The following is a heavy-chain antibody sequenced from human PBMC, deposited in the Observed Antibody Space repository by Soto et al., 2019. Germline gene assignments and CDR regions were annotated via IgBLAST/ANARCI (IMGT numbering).Heavy chain of an antibody. D-gene: IGHD2-2*01. Sequence: QVQLVQSGAEVKKPGASVKVSCKASGYTFTSYGISWVRQAPGHGLEWMGWISTYNGNTNYAQKLQGRVTMTTDTSTSTAYIELRSLRFDDTAVYYCAREYCSSTSCYGGDYWVQGTLVTVSS. J-gene: IGHJ4*02. CDR2: ISTYNGNT. CDR1: GYTFTSYG. CDR3: AREYCSSTSCYGGDY. V-gene: IGHV1-18*01.